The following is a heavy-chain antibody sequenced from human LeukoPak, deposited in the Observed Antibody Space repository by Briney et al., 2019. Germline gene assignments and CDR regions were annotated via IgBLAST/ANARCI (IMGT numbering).Heavy chain of an antibody. V-gene: IGHV3-23*01. D-gene: IGHD3-22*01. CDR1: VFSFSSYA. CDR2: FCGSGGST. CDR3: AKDFGRTYDSSGYPSWFDP. Sequence: SGGSLRLSCAASVFSFSSYAMSWVRQAPEKGVEWVSAFCGSGGSTCYADSVKGRFTISRDNSKNTLYLQMNSLRAEDTAVYYCAKDFGRTYDSSGYPSWFDPWGQGTLVTVSS. J-gene: IGHJ5*02.